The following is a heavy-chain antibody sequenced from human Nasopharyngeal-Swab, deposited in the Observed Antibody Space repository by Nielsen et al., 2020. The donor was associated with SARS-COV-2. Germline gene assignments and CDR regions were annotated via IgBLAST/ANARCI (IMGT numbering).Heavy chain of an antibody. J-gene: IGHJ6*02. CDR2: IDPSDSYT. V-gene: IGHV5-10-1*01. Sequence: GESLKISCKGSGYSFTSYWISWVRQMPGKGLEWMGRIDPSDSYTNYSPSFQGHVTISADKSISTAYLQWSSLKASDTAMYYCARYSTTVTTVYYYGMDVWGQGTTVTVSS. CDR3: ARYSTTVTTVYYYGMDV. D-gene: IGHD4-17*01. CDR1: GYSFTSYW.